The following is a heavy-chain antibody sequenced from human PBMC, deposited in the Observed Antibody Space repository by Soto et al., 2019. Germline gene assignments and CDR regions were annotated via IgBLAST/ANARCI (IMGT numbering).Heavy chain of an antibody. CDR3: VKVYSSPSVFYFLQ. D-gene: IGHD6-19*01. J-gene: IGHJ4*02. Sequence: EGQLLESGGGLVQPGKSLRLSCVASGITLSRYAMAWVRQAPGKGLEWVSVISGSANGTEYADSVKGRFTISRDNSMHTLYMQMDSLRVEDTAVYYCVKVYSSPSVFYFLQWGPGNLVTVSS. V-gene: IGHV3-23*01. CDR1: GITLSRYA. CDR2: ISGSANGT.